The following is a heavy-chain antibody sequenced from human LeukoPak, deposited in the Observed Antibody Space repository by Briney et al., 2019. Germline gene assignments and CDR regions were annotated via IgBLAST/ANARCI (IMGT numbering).Heavy chain of an antibody. CDR3: ARRHTNWSKEFDF. V-gene: IGHV4-34*01. Sequence: SETLSLTCTVYGESFSGYYWSWIRQPPGKGLEWIGEINHTGSANHNPSLKSRVTISIDKSKTQFSLKLNSVTAADTAVYFCARRHTNWSKEFDFWGQGTLVTVSS. CDR2: INHTGSA. J-gene: IGHJ4*02. D-gene: IGHD1-1*01. CDR1: GESFSGYY.